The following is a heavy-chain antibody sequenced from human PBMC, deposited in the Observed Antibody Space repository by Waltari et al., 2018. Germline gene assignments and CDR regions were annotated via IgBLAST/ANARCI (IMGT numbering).Heavy chain of an antibody. CDR2: ISHEGTT. Sequence: QVQLQQWGAGLLEPSETLSLTCAVYGGSFRDYSFHWIRQPPGKGLGWIGEISHEGTTNYNPSLKSRVTISVDKSKNQFSLKLTSLTAADTAVYYCARPGDLGGTSFHYWGQGTLVTVSS. D-gene: IGHD1-26*01. CDR3: ARPGDLGGTSFHY. V-gene: IGHV4-34*01. CDR1: GGSFRDYS. J-gene: IGHJ4*02.